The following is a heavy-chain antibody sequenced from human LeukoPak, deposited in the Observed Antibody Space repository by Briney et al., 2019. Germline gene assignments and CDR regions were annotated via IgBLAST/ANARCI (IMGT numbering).Heavy chain of an antibody. CDR2: ISSSSYT. V-gene: IGHV3-11*06. J-gene: IGHJ4*02. D-gene: IGHD5-18*01. CDR3: ARLVEGYSFPAGFDY. CDR1: GFTFSDYY. Sequence: GGSLRLSCAASGFTFSDYYMSWIRQAPGKGLEWVSYISSSSYTNYADSVKGRFTISRDNAKNSLYLQMNSLRAEDTAVYYCARLVEGYSFPAGFDYWGQGTLVTVSS.